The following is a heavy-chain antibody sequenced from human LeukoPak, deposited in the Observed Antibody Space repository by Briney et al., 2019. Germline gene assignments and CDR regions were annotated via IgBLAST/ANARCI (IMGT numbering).Heavy chain of an antibody. CDR3: ARGGGAVDWFDP. J-gene: IGHJ5*02. Sequence: SETLSLTCTVSGGSINSYYWSWIRQPPGRGLEWIGYIYYSGSTNYNPSLKSRVTISVDTSKNQFSPKLSSVTAADTAVYYCARGGGAVDWFDPWGQGTLVTVSS. CDR2: IYYSGST. CDR1: GGSINSYY. D-gene: IGHD2-21*01. V-gene: IGHV4-59*01.